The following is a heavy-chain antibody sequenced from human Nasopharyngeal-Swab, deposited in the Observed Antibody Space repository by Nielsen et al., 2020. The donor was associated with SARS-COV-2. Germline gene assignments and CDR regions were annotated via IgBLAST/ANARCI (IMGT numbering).Heavy chain of an antibody. J-gene: IGHJ6*03. CDR2: ISYDGSNK. D-gene: IGHD4-17*01. V-gene: IGHV3-30*03. Sequence: GESLKISCAASGFTFSSFGMHWVRQAPGKGLEWVAVISYDGSNKYYADSVKGRFTISRDNSKNTLYLQMNSLRAEDTAVYYCARDDYGDYYYYYMDVWGKGTTVTVSS. CDR3: ARDDYGDYYYYYMDV. CDR1: GFTFSSFG.